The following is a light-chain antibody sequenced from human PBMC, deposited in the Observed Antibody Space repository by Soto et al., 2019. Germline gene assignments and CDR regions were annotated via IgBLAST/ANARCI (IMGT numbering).Light chain of an antibody. Sequence: DIQMTQSPSTLSASVEDRVTITCRASQSISSWLAWYQQKPGKAPKLLIYKASSLESGVPSRFSGSGSGTEFTLTISSLQPDDFATYYCQQYNSDSGTFGQGTKVDIK. CDR1: QSISSW. V-gene: IGKV1-5*03. J-gene: IGKJ1*01. CDR2: KAS. CDR3: QQYNSDSGT.